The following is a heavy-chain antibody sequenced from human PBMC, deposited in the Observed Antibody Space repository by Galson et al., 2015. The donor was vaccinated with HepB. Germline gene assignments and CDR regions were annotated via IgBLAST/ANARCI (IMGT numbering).Heavy chain of an antibody. J-gene: IGHJ4*02. CDR3: AGSKYSISWEGSHFDY. D-gene: IGHD6-13*01. CDR2: IYHSGST. Sequence: ETLSLTCAVSGGSISSSNWWSWVRQPPGKGLEWSGEIYHSGSTNYNPSLKSRVTILVDKSKNQFSLKLSSVTAADTAVYYCAGSKYSISWEGSHFDYWGQGTLVTVSS. CDR1: GGSISSSNW. V-gene: IGHV4-4*02.